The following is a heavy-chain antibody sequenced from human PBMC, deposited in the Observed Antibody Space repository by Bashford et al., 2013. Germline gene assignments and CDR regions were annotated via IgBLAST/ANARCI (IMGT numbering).Heavy chain of an antibody. CDR1: GFTFSDYY. D-gene: IGHD4/OR15-4a*01. V-gene: IGHV3-11*01. CDR2: TSTTGSTI. CDR3: AGVLGDYYYYYGMDV. J-gene: IGHJ6*02. Sequence: GGSLRLSCAASGFTFSDYYMTWVRQAPGKGLEWLAFTSTTGSTIFYADSVKGRFSVSRDNAKNSVSLRMFGLRAEDSATYFCAGVLGDYYYYYGMDVWGQGAAVTVSS.